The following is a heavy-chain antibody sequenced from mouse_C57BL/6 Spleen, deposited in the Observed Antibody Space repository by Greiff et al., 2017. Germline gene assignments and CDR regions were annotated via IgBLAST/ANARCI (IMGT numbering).Heavy chain of an antibody. J-gene: IGHJ3*01. CDR1: GYTFTEYT. V-gene: IGHV1-62-2*01. Sequence: QVQLKQPGAELVKPGASVKLSCKASGYTFTEYTIHWVKQRSGQGLEWIGWFSPGSGCIKYNEKFKDKATLTAYKSSSSVYMELRIMTSEDSAVYVFARHEDAVYYDNPWFAYWGQGTLVTVSA. CDR3: ARHEDAVYYDNPWFAY. D-gene: IGHD2-1*01. CDR2: FSPGSGCI.